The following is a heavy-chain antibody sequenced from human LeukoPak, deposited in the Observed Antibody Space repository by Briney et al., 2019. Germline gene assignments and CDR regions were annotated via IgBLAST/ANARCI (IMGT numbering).Heavy chain of an antibody. CDR1: GYTFVGYY. J-gene: IGHJ4*02. D-gene: IGHD5-12*01. Sequence: ASVKVSCKASGYTFVGYYLHWVRQAPGQGLEWMAWIDPYTGNTHYAQKFQGRITVTRDTSVSTTYMELSWLTSDDTALYYCAREYSASEHWGQGTLVTVSS. CDR3: AREYSASEH. CDR2: IDPYTGNT. V-gene: IGHV1-2*02.